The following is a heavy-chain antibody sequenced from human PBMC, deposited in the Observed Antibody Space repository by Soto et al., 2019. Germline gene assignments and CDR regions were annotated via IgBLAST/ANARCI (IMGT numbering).Heavy chain of an antibody. V-gene: IGHV4-39*01. J-gene: IGHJ4*02. Sequence: QLQLQESGPGLVKPSETLSLTCTVSGGSISSSSNHWGWIRQPPGKGLEWIGNIYYSENTYYNPSLQSRVTISVDTSTNQFSLRLTSVTAADTAVYYCATHPPYGPLDHWGQGTLVTVSS. CDR3: ATHPPYGPLDH. D-gene: IGHD4-17*01. CDR2: IYYSENT. CDR1: GGSISSSSNH.